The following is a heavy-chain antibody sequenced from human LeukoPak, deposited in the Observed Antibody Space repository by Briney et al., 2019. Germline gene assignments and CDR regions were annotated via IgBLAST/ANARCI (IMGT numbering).Heavy chain of an antibody. Sequence: SETLSLTCTVSGYSISSAYYWGWIRQPPGKGLEWIGSIHHSGSTYYNPSLKSRVTISVDMSKNQFSLKLSSVTAADTAVYYCARDLVYSSWYVYAYWGQGTLVTVSS. CDR2: IHHSGST. J-gene: IGHJ4*02. CDR3: ARDLVYSSWYVYAY. V-gene: IGHV4-38-2*02. D-gene: IGHD6-13*01. CDR1: GYSISSAYY.